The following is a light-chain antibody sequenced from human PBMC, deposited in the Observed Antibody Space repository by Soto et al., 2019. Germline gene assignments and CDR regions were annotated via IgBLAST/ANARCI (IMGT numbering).Light chain of an antibody. CDR3: AAWDDSLNGAYV. V-gene: IGLV1-44*01. CDR2: TNK. J-gene: IGLJ1*01. Sequence: QSVLTQTSSVSGTPGQRVTISCSGSSSNIGSNPVNWYWHLPGTAPKLVIYTNKQRPSGVPARISASKSGTSASLTISGLQSGDEGVYYCAAWDDSLNGAYVFGTGTKLTVL. CDR1: SSNIGSNP.